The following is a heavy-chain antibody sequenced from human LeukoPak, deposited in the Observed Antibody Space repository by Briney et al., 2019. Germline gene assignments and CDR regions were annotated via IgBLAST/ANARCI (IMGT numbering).Heavy chain of an antibody. V-gene: IGHV1-69*04. J-gene: IGHJ6*02. Sequence: SVKVSCKASGGTFISYAISWVRQAPGQGLEWMGRIIPIFGIANYAQKFQGRVTITADKSTSTAYMELSSLRSEDTAVYYCARAAMIVVVKDHYYYYGMDVWGQGTTVTVSS. CDR2: IIPIFGIA. D-gene: IGHD3-22*01. CDR1: GGTFISYA. CDR3: ARAAMIVVVKDHYYYYGMDV.